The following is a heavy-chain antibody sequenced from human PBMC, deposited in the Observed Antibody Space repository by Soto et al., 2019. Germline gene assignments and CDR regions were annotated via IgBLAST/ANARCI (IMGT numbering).Heavy chain of an antibody. CDR2: IGPETGAT. V-gene: IGHV1-2*02. CDR1: GYTFTSYY. D-gene: IGHD1-26*01. Sequence: ASVKVSCKASGYTFTSYYMHWVRQAPGQGLEWMGEIGPETGATRYAQKFQGRVTMTRDMSITTVYMELNNLSPDDTAVYYCGRGRSGQIVVFYWGQGTPVTVS. J-gene: IGHJ4*02. CDR3: GRGRSGQIVVFY.